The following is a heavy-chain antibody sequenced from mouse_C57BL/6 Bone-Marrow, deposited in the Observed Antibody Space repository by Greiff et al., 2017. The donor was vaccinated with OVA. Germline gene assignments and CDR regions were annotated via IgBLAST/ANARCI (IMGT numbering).Heavy chain of an antibody. CDR1: GYTFTNYW. J-gene: IGHJ1*03. V-gene: IGHV1-63*01. D-gene: IGHD2-4*01. CDR3: ARWDYHWYFDV. CDR2: IYPGGGYT. Sequence: QVQLQQSGAELVRPGTSVKMSCKASGYTFTNYWIGWAKQRPGHGLEWIGDIYPGGGYTNYNEKFKGQATLTADKSSSTAYMQCSSLTSEDSAIYYCARWDYHWYFDVWGTGTTVTVSS.